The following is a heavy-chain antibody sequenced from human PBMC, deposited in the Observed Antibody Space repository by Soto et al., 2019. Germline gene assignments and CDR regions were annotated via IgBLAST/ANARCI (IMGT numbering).Heavy chain of an antibody. J-gene: IGHJ6*02. D-gene: IGHD3-3*01. Sequence: GESLKISCKGSGYIFSNYWLGWVRQMPGKGLEWMGIIHPGDSDTRYSPTLQGQVTISADKSISTAYLQWSSLKASDTAMYYCARTDYDFWSGYSTGYGMDVWGQGTTVTVSS. CDR2: IHPGDSDT. CDR1: GYIFSNYW. V-gene: IGHV5-51*01. CDR3: ARTDYDFWSGYSTGYGMDV.